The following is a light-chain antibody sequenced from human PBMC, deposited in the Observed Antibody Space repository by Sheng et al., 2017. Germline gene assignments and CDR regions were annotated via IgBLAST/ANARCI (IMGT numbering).Light chain of an antibody. Sequence: QSALTQPPSASGSPGQSVTISCTGTSSDVGAYNYVSWYQQHPGKAPKLMIYEVNKRPSGVPDRFSGSKSGNTASLTVSGLQAEDEADYYCTSYAGSSTYVFGTGTKVTV. V-gene: IGLV2-8*01. CDR2: EVN. CDR1: SSDVGAYNY. J-gene: IGLJ1*01. CDR3: TSYAGSSTYV.